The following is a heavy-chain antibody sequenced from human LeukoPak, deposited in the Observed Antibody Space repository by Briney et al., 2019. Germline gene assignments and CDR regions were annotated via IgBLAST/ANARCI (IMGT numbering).Heavy chain of an antibody. V-gene: IGHV1-8*02. CDR3: AARGASSSSLRPLDF. J-gene: IGHJ4*02. Sequence: ASVKVSCKASGYTFTAYYMHWVRQAPGQGLEWMGWMNPNSGNTGYAQKFQGRVTMTRNTSISTAYMELSSLSSDDTAVYYCAARGASSSSLRPLDFWGQGTLVTVSS. CDR2: MNPNSGNT. CDR1: GYTFTAYY. D-gene: IGHD6-6*01.